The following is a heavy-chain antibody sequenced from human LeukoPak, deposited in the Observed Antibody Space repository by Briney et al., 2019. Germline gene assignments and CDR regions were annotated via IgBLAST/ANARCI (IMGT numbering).Heavy chain of an antibody. CDR1: GFAFNNYA. Sequence: PGGSLRLSCAASGFAFNNYAMTWVRQAPGKGLEWVSNINDNGGQRHYADSVKGRFTISRDNSKNTLFLQMDSLRAEDTAVYYCAKTQWKVGATDYFDYWGQGILVTASS. CDR3: AKTQWKVGATDYFDY. J-gene: IGHJ4*02. V-gene: IGHV3-23*01. CDR2: INDNGGQR. D-gene: IGHD1-26*01.